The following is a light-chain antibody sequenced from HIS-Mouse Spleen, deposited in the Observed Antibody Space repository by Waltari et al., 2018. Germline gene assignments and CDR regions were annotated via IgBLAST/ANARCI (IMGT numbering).Light chain of an antibody. V-gene: IGLV3-25*03. J-gene: IGLJ2*01. CDR1: ALPKQY. CDR3: QSADSSGTYHVV. CDR2: KDS. Sequence: SYELTQPPSVSVSPGQTARITCSGDALPKQYAYWYQQKPGKAPVLVIYKDSERPLGIPERFSGSSSGTTVTLTISGVQAEDEADYYCQSADSSGTYHVVFGGGTKLTVL.